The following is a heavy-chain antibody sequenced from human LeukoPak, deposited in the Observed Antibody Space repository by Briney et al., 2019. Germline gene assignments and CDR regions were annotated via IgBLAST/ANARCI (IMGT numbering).Heavy chain of an antibody. J-gene: IGHJ4*01. V-gene: IGHV3-30*02. CDR3: AKDKGLTSIDY. D-gene: IGHD2-21*01. Sequence: GGSLRLSCTASGITFSKAGMHWVRQAPGKGLEWVAFIGADGSGQYYADSVKGRFTISRDNSKNMVYVQMNSLRTEDTAVYYCAKDKGLTSIDYWGQGTLVTVSS. CDR2: IGADGSGQ. CDR1: GITFSKAG.